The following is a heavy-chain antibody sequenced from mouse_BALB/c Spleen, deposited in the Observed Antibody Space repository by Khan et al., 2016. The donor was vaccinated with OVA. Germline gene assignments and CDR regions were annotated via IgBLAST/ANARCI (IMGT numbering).Heavy chain of an antibody. CDR2: IYPGDGNT. V-gene: IGHV1-80*01. D-gene: IGHD2-14*01. CDR1: GYAFSNYW. Sequence: QVQLKQSGAELVRPGSSMKISCKASGYAFSNYWMNWVRQGPGQGLEWIGQIYPGDGNTNYNGTFKDKATLTADKSSSPAYMQLSSLTSEDSAVCFCASGGYDFFAYWGQGTLVTVSA. CDR3: ASGGYDFFAY. J-gene: IGHJ3*01.